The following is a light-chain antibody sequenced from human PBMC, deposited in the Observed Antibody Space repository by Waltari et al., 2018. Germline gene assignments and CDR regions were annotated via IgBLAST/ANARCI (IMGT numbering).Light chain of an antibody. V-gene: IGLV2-14*01. CDR2: EVT. Sequence: QSALTQPASVSGSPGQSITISCSGTRSDVGAYNFVSWYQQHPGQAPKVLIYEVTNRPSGVTNRFPASKSGNTASLTISGLQAEDEADYYCASYTSITTVVFGGGTKLTVL. CDR1: RSDVGAYNF. CDR3: ASYTSITTVV. J-gene: IGLJ2*01.